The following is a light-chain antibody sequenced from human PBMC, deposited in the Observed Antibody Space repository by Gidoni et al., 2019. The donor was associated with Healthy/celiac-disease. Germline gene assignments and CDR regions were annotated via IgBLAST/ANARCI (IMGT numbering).Light chain of an antibody. V-gene: IGKV3-11*01. CDR1: QSVSSY. CDR2: DAS. Sequence: EIVLTQSPATLSLSPGERATLSCRASQSVSSYLALCQQKPGQAPRLLIYDASNRATGIPARFSGSGSGTDFTLTISILEPEDFAVYYCQQRSNWPRGSFGQGTKLEIK. J-gene: IGKJ2*03. CDR3: QQRSNWPRGS.